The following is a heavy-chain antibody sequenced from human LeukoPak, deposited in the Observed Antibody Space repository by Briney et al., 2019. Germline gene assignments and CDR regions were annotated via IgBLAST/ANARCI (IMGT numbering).Heavy chain of an antibody. J-gene: IGHJ3*02. CDR2: IWDSGNNQ. Sequence: HPGGSLRLSCAASGFTFRNFGMHWVRQAPGKGLEWVVVIWDSGNNQYYADSVRGRFTISRDNAKNMLYLQMNSLRAENTAVYYCARELGPFNGFDTWGQGTMVTVSS. CDR3: ARELGPFNGFDT. D-gene: IGHD3-16*01. V-gene: IGHV3-33*01. CDR1: GFTFRNFG.